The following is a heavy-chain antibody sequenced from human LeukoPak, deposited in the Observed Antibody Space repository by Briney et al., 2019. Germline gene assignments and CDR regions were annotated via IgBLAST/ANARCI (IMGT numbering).Heavy chain of an antibody. CDR2: ISGSGGST. CDR3: AKGNYYYDSSVLDY. D-gene: IGHD3-22*01. CDR1: GFTFSSYA. V-gene: IGHV3-23*01. J-gene: IGHJ4*02. Sequence: PGGSLRLSCAASGFTFSSYAMSWVRQAPGKGLEWVSVISGSGGSTYYADSVKGRFTISRDNSKNTLYLQMNSLRAEDTAVYYCAKGNYYYDSSVLDYWGQGTLVTVSS.